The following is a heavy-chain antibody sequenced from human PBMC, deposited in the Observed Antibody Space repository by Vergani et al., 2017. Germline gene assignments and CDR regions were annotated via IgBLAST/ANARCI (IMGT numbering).Heavy chain of an antibody. CDR3: ARVQLWPRYYFDY. J-gene: IGHJ4*02. CDR1: GGSFSGYY. Sequence: QVQLQQWGAGLLKPSETLSLTCAVYGGSFSGYYWSWIRQPPGKGLEWIGYIYYSGSTNYNPSLKSRVTISVDTSKNQFSLKLSSVTAADTAVYYCARVQLWPRYYFDYWGQGTLVTVSS. CDR2: IYYSGST. D-gene: IGHD5-18*01. V-gene: IGHV4-34*11.